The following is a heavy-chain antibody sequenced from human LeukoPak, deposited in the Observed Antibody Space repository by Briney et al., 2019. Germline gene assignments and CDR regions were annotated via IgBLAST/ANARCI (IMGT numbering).Heavy chain of an antibody. CDR2: IKQDGSEK. J-gene: IGHJ4*02. CDR3: ARDNPPDY. CDR1: GFTFSSSW. Sequence: GSLRLSCVASGFTFSSSWMSWVRQAPGKGLEWVANIKQDGSEKSYVESVRGRFTISRDNAKNPLYLQLNSLRAEDTALYYCARDNPPDYWGQGTLVTVSS. V-gene: IGHV3-7*03.